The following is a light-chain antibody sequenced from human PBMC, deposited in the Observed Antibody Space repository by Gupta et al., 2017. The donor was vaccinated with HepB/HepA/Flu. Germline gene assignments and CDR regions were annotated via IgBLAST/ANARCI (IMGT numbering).Light chain of an antibody. Sequence: QAVVTQEPSLTVPPGGTVPLTCDSSTGAVTSGHSPYWFQQKPGQAPRTLIYDTSNKPSWTPARFSGSLLGGKAALTLSGAQPDDEADYYCFLSYSGAGVFGTGTTVTVL. CDR3: FLSYSGAGV. J-gene: IGLJ1*01. V-gene: IGLV7-46*01. CDR1: TGAVTSGHS. CDR2: DTS.